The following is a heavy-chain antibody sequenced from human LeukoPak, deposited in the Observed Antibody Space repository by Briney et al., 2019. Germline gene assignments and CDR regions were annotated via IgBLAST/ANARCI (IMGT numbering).Heavy chain of an antibody. CDR3: AKDGVTGHFWSGYTTYFDY. D-gene: IGHD3-3*02. Sequence: GGSLRLSCAASGFTFSSYGMHWVRQAPGKGLEWVAVISCDGSNKYYADSVKGRFTITRDNSKNTLYLQMNSLRAEDTAVYYCAKDGVTGHFWSGYTTYFDYWGQGTLVTVSS. CDR2: ISCDGSNK. CDR1: GFTFSSYG. J-gene: IGHJ4*02. V-gene: IGHV3-30*18.